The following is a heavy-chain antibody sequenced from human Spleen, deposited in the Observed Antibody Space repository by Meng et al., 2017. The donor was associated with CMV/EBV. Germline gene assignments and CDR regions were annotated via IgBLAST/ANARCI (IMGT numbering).Heavy chain of an antibody. Sequence: GESLKISCAASGFTLSNYAMHWVRQAPGKGLQWVAIISYDGSEKDYTDSVKCRFTISRDNSKNTLFLQMNSLRSDDTAVYYCARYLLPVAHWTNDYWGQGTLVTVSS. CDR1: GFTLSNYA. CDR3: ARYLLPVAHWTNDY. V-gene: IGHV3-30*04. CDR2: ISYDGSEK. D-gene: IGHD2-2*01. J-gene: IGHJ4*02.